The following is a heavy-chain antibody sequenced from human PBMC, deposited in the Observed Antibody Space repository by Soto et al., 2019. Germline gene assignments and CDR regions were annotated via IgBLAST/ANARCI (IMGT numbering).Heavy chain of an antibody. V-gene: IGHV1-69*12. CDR1: GGTFSSYA. CDR2: IIPIFDTA. Sequence: QVQLVQSGAEVKKPGSSVKVSCKASGGTFSSYAISWVRQAPGQGLEWMGGIIPIFDTANYAQKFQGRVTITADESTSTAYMERSSLRAEGTAVYYCARHDCISSSCYYYYYYGMDVWGQGTTVTVSS. D-gene: IGHD2-2*01. CDR3: ARHDCISSSCYYYYYYGMDV. J-gene: IGHJ6*02.